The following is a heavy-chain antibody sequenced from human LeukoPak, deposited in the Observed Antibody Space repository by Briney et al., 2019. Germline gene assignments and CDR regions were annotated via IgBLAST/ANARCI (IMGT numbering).Heavy chain of an antibody. CDR1: GFTFSSYW. J-gene: IGHJ4*02. CDR2: INQDGSEK. CDR3: ARAVGGTSSFDY. D-gene: IGHD6-19*01. V-gene: IGHV3-7*01. Sequence: GGSLRLSCAASGFTFSSYWMIWARQAPGKVLEWVAGINQDGSEKYYVDSVKGRFTISRDNAQNSLYLQMNSLRAEDTAMYYCARAVGGTSSFDYWGQGTLVTVSS.